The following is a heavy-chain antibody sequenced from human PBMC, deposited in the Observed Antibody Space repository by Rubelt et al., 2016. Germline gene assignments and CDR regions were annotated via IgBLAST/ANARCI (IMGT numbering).Heavy chain of an antibody. Sequence: RGRSLRLSCAASGFSFDDYAMHWVRQAPGKGLEWVSGITSKSGKTDYADSVKGRFTISRDNAKNSLYLQMNNLRAEDTALYYCARDLRFLEWLLGDYYYYGMDVWGQGTTVTVSS. J-gene: IGHJ6*02. CDR2: ITSKSGKT. D-gene: IGHD3-3*01. CDR1: GFSFDDYA. CDR3: ARDLRFLEWLLGDYYYYGMDV. V-gene: IGHV3-9*01.